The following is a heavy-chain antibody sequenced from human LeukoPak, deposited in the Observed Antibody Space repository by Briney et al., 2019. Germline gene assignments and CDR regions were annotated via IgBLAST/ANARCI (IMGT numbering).Heavy chain of an antibody. D-gene: IGHD2-2*01. CDR2: ISGSGGST. V-gene: IGHV3-23*01. CDR3: ANRGGYCSSTSCYQDY. J-gene: IGHJ4*02. Sequence: VGLLRLSRATSGFAVRGHSVGCGGQGLGKRLEWVSAISGSGGSTYYADSVKGRFTISRDNSKDTLYLQMNSLRAEDTAVYYCANRGGYCSSTSCYQDYWGQGILVTVSS. CDR1: GFAVRGHS.